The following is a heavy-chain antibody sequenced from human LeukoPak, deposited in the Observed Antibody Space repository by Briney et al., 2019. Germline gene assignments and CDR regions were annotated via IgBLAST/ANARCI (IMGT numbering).Heavy chain of an antibody. Sequence: GGSLRLSCAASGFTFSSYEMNWVRQAPGKGLEWVSYISSSGSTIYYADSVKGRFTISRDNAKNSLYLQMNSLRTEDTALYYCAKDPGYSYGYYFDYWGQGTLVTVSS. CDR1: GFTFSSYE. CDR2: ISSSGSTI. J-gene: IGHJ4*02. V-gene: IGHV3-48*03. D-gene: IGHD5-18*01. CDR3: AKDPGYSYGYYFDY.